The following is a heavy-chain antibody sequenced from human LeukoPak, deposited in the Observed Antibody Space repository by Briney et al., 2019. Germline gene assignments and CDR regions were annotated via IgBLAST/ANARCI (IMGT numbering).Heavy chain of an antibody. CDR3: ARSLSHSNDGFNI. J-gene: IGHJ3*02. CDR2: IYHSGTT. V-gene: IGHV4-59*12. Sequence: SETLSLTCTVSGGSISSYYWSWIRQPPGKGLEWIGYIYHSGTTNYNPSLKSRVTMSVDKSKNQFSLKLSSVTAADTAVYYCARSLSHSNDGFNIWGQGTMVTVSS. CDR1: GGSISSYY. D-gene: IGHD2-15*01.